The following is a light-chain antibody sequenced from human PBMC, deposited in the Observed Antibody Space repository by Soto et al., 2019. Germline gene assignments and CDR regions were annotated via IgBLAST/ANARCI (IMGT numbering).Light chain of an antibody. CDR3: QQYHDWPPST. CDR2: SAS. V-gene: IGKV3-15*01. J-gene: IGKJ1*01. CDR1: QSVSSS. Sequence: EIVMTQSPATLSMSPGERATLSCRASQSVSSSLAWYQQQPGPAPRPIIYSASTRATGIPARFSGGGSGTEFTLTISSLQSEDFAVSYCQQYHDWPPSTFGQGTKVDIK.